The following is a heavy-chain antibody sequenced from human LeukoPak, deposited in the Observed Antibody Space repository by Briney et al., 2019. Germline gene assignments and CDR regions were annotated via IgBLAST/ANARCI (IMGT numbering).Heavy chain of an antibody. Sequence: PSETLSLTCAVYGGSFSGYYWSWIRQPPGKGLEWIGEINHSGRNNYNTSLKSRVTISVDTSKNQFSLNLSSVTAADTAVYYCARGRSITTSFNFDYGGQGTLVTVSS. CDR3: ARGRSITTSFNFDY. V-gene: IGHV4-34*01. CDR1: GGSFSGYY. J-gene: IGHJ4*02. D-gene: IGHD3-22*01. CDR2: INHSGRN.